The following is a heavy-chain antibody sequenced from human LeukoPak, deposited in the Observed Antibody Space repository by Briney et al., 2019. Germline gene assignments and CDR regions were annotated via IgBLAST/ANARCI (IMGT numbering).Heavy chain of an antibody. CDR2: INHSGFT. CDR1: GGSFSGYY. Sequence: KASETLSLTCAVYGGSFSGYYWSWIRQPPGKGLEWIGEINHSGFTNYDPSLESRVTISVGTSKNQFSLKLSSVTAADTAVYYCARGGCSGGSCYIDYWGQGTLVTVSS. V-gene: IGHV4-34*01. J-gene: IGHJ4*02. D-gene: IGHD2-15*01. CDR3: ARGGCSGGSCYIDY.